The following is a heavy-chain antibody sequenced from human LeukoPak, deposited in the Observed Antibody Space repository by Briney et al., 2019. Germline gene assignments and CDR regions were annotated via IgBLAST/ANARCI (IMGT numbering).Heavy chain of an antibody. J-gene: IGHJ3*02. CDR3: ARDLRHYDFWSGYYTDAFDI. CDR2: IYTSGSI. D-gene: IGHD3-3*01. CDR1: GGSISSVNYY. V-gene: IGHV4-61*02. Sequence: SETLSLTCTVSGGSISSVNYYWSWIRQPAGKGLEWIGRIYTSGSINYNPSLKSRVTISVDTSKNLFSLKLTSVTAADTAVYYCARDLRHYDFWSGYYTDAFDIWGQGTMVTVSS.